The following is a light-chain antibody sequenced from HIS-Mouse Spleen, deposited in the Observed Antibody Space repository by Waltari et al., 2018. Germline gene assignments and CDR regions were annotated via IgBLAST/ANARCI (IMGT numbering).Light chain of an antibody. CDR3: YSTDSSGNHRV. V-gene: IGLV3-10*01. CDR2: EDR. CDR1: ALPKKY. Sequence: SYELTQPPSVSVSPGQTARITCSGDALPKKYAYWYQQKSGQAPVLVIYEDRKRPSGIPDGFSGSSSGTMATLTISGAQVEDEADYYCYSTDSSGNHRVFGGGTKLTVL. J-gene: IGLJ2*01.